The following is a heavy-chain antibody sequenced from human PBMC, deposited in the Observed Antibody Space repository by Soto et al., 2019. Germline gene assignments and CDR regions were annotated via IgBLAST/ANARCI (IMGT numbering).Heavy chain of an antibody. J-gene: IGHJ4*02. V-gene: IGHV3-23*01. CDR3: ARGSTDSYPGSRIFDF. CDR1: GFTFSSYS. CDR2: ITDTGGDT. Sequence: GSLRLSCAASGFTFSSYSMNWVRQAPGKGLEWVSTITDTGGDTKYADSVRGRFTMSRDNSKKTLYLQMNSLRVEDSALYYCARGSTDSYPGSRIFDFWGRGTLVTVSS. D-gene: IGHD3-10*01.